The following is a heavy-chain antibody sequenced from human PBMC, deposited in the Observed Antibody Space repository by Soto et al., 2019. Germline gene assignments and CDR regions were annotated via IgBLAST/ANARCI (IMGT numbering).Heavy chain of an antibody. Sequence: QVQLVQSGAEVKKPGSSVKVSCKASGGTFSSYAISWVRQAPGQGLEWMGGIIPIFGTANYAQKFQDRVTITADESTSTAYMELRSLRSEDTAVYYCARGPQLAELPFWFDPWGQGTLVTVSS. CDR1: GGTFSSYA. CDR2: IIPIFGTA. J-gene: IGHJ5*02. CDR3: ARGPQLAELPFWFDP. V-gene: IGHV1-69*01. D-gene: IGHD1-7*01.